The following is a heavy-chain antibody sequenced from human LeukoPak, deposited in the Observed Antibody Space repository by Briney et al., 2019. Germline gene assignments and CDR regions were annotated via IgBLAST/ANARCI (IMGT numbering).Heavy chain of an antibody. CDR2: ISSSSSTM. Sequence: GGSLRLSSSASGFTFSTYSMNWVRQAPGKGLEWISFISSSSSTMYYADSVKGRFTISRDNAKNSLDLQMNSLTAEDTAVYYCTRDWTFWGQGTLVTVSS. CDR1: GFTFSTYS. V-gene: IGHV3-48*04. D-gene: IGHD3/OR15-3a*01. CDR3: TRDWTF. J-gene: IGHJ4*02.